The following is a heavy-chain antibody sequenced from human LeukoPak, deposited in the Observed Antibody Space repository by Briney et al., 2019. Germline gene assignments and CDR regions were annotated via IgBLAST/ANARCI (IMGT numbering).Heavy chain of an antibody. J-gene: IGHJ3*02. V-gene: IGHV1-2*02. Sequence: GASVKVSCKASGYTFTGYYMHWVRQAPGQGLEWMGWINPNSGGTNYAQKLQGRVTMTTDTSTSTAYMELRSLRSDDTAVYYCARDQGSGYFYMSAFDIWGQGTMVTVSS. CDR1: GYTFTGYY. CDR3: ARDQGSGYFYMSAFDI. D-gene: IGHD3-22*01. CDR2: INPNSGGT.